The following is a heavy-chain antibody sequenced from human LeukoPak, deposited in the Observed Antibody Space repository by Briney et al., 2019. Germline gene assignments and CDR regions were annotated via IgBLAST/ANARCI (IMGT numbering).Heavy chain of an antibody. CDR3: SSTGLRTQA. D-gene: IGHD5-12*01. CDR1: GCTFSSYS. V-gene: IGHV3-48*01. CDR2: ISSSSSSI. Sequence: GWSLRLSCAACGCTFSSYSMNWLRQATAKGLDGVSYISSSSSSIYYADSVQGRFTISSDNDKHSLHLQMNSQRADDTAVYYCSSTGLRTQAGGQGTLLTPSA. J-gene: IGHJ4*02.